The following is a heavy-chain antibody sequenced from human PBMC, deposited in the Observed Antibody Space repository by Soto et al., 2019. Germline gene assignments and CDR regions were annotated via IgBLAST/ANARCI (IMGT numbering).Heavy chain of an antibody. CDR3: ASSQGSSTSLEIYYYYYYGMDV. Sequence: QVQLVQSGAEVKKPGSSVKVSCKASGGTFSSYAISWVRQAPGQGLEWMGGLIPISGTANYAQKFQGRVTITADEYTSTAYMELSSLRAEDTAVYYCASSQGSSTSLEIYYYYYYGMDVWGQGTTVTVSS. D-gene: IGHD2-2*01. CDR1: GGTFSSYA. J-gene: IGHJ6*02. CDR2: LIPISGTA. V-gene: IGHV1-69*01.